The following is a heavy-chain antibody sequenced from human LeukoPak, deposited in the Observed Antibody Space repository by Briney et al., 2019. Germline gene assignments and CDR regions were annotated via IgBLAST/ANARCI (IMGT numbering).Heavy chain of an antibody. CDR3: AREVNWNFWVWFDP. V-gene: IGHV3-74*01. CDR2: INSDGSST. CDR1: GFTFSSYW. J-gene: IGHJ5*02. Sequence: GGSLSLSCAASGFTFSSYWMHWVRQAPGRGLVWVSRINSDGSSTSYADSVKGRFTISRDNAKNTLYLQMNSLRAEDTAVYYCAREVNWNFWVWFDPWGQGTLVTVSS. D-gene: IGHD1-7*01.